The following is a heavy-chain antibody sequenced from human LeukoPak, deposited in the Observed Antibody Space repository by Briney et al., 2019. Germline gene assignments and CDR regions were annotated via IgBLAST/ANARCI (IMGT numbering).Heavy chain of an antibody. CDR1: GFTFSSYA. J-gene: IGHJ4*02. CDR3: AKDLPHCSSWYLGGFDY. CDR2: ISGSGGST. D-gene: IGHD6-13*01. V-gene: IGHV3-23*01. Sequence: GGSLRLSCAASGFTFSSYAMSWVRQAPGKGLEWVSAISGSGGSTYYADSVRGRFTISRDNSKNTLYLQMNSLRAEDTAVYYCAKDLPHCSSWYLGGFDYGGQGTLVTVSS.